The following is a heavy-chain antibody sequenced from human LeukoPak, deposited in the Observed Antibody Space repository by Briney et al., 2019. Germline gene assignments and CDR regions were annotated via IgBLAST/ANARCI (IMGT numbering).Heavy chain of an antibody. D-gene: IGHD6-19*01. Sequence: GGSLRLSCAASGFTFSSYWMSWVRQAPGKGLEWVANIKQDGSEKCYVDSVKGRFTISRDNAKNSLYLQMNSLRAEDTAVYYCARTISGWYNDYWGQGTLVTVSS. V-gene: IGHV3-7*01. CDR1: GFTFSSYW. CDR2: IKQDGSEK. J-gene: IGHJ4*02. CDR3: ARTISGWYNDY.